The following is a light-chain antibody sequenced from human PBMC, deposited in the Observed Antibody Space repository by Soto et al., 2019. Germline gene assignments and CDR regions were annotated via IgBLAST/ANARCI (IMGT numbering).Light chain of an antibody. CDR1: QSVSNN. J-gene: IGKJ1*01. CDR3: QQYNNWPPWT. V-gene: IGKV3-15*01. Sequence: EIVMTQSPATLSVSPGERATLSCRASQSVSNNLAWYQQKPGQAPRLLIYGASTRTTGTPARFSGSGSGTEFTFTISSLQSEDFAVYYCQQYNNWPPWTFGQGTKVEIK. CDR2: GAS.